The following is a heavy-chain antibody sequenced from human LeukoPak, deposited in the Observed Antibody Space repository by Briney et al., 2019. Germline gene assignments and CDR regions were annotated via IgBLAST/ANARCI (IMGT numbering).Heavy chain of an antibody. V-gene: IGHV4-39*01. CDR1: GGSISSSSYY. Sequence: KSSETLPLTCTVSGGSISSSSYYWGWIRQPPGKGLEWIGSIYYSGSTYYYPSLKSRVTISVDTSKNQFSLKLSSVTAADTAVYYCARHAPYYYYYMDVWGKGTTVTISS. J-gene: IGHJ6*03. CDR2: IYYSGST. CDR3: ARHAPYYYYYMDV.